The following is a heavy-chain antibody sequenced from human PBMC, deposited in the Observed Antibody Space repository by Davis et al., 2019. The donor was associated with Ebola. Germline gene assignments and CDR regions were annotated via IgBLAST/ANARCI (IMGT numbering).Heavy chain of an antibody. Sequence: PGGSLRLSCAASGFTLSRYWVHSVRQAPGKGLVWVSRVSPDGVTTTYAETVRGRFIVSRDNAKNTVYLQMDSLGADDTALYFCSRAPDIGATGDFDLWGRGTQVIVSS. J-gene: IGHJ2*01. D-gene: IGHD1-14*01. CDR3: SRAPDIGATGDFDL. V-gene: IGHV3-74*01. CDR1: GFTLSRYW. CDR2: VSPDGVTT.